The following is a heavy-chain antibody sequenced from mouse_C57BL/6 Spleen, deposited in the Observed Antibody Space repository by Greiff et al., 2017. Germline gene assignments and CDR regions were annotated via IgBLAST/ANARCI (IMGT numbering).Heavy chain of an antibody. CDR1: GFTFSSYA. D-gene: IGHD1-1*01. Sequence: EVKLVESGGGLVKPGGSLKLSCAASGFTFSSYAMSWVRQTPEKRLEWVATISDGGSYTYYPDNVKGRFTISRDNAKNNLYLQMSHLKSEDTAMYYCARDSYYGSSEGFAYWGQGTLVTVSA. J-gene: IGHJ3*01. CDR3: ARDSYYGSSEGFAY. V-gene: IGHV5-4*01. CDR2: ISDGGSYT.